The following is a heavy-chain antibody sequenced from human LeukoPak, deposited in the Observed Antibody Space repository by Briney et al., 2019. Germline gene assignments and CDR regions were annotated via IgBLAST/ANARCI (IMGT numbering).Heavy chain of an antibody. D-gene: IGHD6-13*01. CDR2: INHSGST. CDR1: GGSFSGYY. V-gene: IGHV4-34*01. J-gene: IGHJ4*02. CDR3: ATTLKAAASY. Sequence: PSETLSLTCAVYGGSFSGYYWSWIRQPPGKGLEWIGEINHSGSTSYNPSLKSRVTISVDTSKNQFSLKLSSVTAADTAVYYCATTLKAAASYWGQGTLVTVSS.